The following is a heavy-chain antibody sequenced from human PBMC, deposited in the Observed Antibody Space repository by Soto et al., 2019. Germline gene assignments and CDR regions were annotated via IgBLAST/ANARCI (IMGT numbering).Heavy chain of an antibody. CDR1: GYTLTELS. J-gene: IGHJ4*02. CDR2: IDPEVGAT. V-gene: IGHV1-24*01. CDR3: AREFGYGNFDY. Sequence: ASVKVSCKVSGYTLTELSMHWVRQAPGKGLEWMGGIDPEVGATNYAQKFQGRVTITADESTSTAYMELSSLRSEDTAVYYCAREFGYGNFDYWGQGTLVTVSS. D-gene: IGHD5-12*01.